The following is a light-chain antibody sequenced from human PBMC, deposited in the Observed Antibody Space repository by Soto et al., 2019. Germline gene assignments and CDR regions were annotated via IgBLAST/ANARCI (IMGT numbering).Light chain of an antibody. J-gene: IGLJ2*01. CDR2: DVS. V-gene: IGLV2-14*03. CDR3: SSYTTSSTLV. CDR1: SSDVGNYNY. Sequence: QSVLTQPASVSGSPGQSITISCTGTSSDVGNYNYVSWYQQHPGKVPRLMIYDVSNRPSGVSDRFSGSKSGNTASLTISGLQAEDEADYYCSSYTTSSTLVFGGGTKVTVL.